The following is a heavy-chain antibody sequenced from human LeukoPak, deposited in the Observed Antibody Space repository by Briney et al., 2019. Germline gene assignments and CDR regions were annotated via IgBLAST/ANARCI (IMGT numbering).Heavy chain of an antibody. V-gene: IGHV3-23*01. Sequence: PGGSLRLSCAASGFTFSSYSMNWVRQAPGKGLEWVSAISDSGGNTYYADSVKGRFTSSRDNSKNTLYLQMNSLRAEDTAVYYCAKYAVVGTPFFDYWGQGTLVTVSS. CDR2: ISDSGGNT. CDR3: AKYAVVGTPFFDY. J-gene: IGHJ4*02. D-gene: IGHD2-15*01. CDR1: GFTFSSYS.